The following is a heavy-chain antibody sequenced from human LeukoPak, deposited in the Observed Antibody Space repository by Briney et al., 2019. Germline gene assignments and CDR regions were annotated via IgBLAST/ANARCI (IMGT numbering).Heavy chain of an antibody. V-gene: IGHV4-34*01. D-gene: IGHD1-7*01. CDR3: ARRWNYGRNYYIDV. CDR1: GGSFSNYY. Sequence: PSETLSLTCAFYGGSFSNYYWSWIRQPPGKGRGWIGEINDSGRINYNPSLMSRVTVSVDTSKNQFSLRLTSVTATDTAVYYCARRWNYGRNYYIDVWGNGATVSVSS. CDR2: INDSGRI. J-gene: IGHJ6*03.